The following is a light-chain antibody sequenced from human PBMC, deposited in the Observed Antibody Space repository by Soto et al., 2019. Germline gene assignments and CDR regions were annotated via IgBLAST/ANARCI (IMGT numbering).Light chain of an antibody. CDR1: SSDVGGYNY. V-gene: IGLV2-14*01. CDR2: EVH. J-gene: IGLJ1*01. CDR3: SSYTSSSTPFV. Sequence: LTQPASVSGSPGQSITISCTGTSSDVGGYNYVSWYQQYPGKAPKLMIFEVHNRPSGVSNRFSGSNSGNTASLTISGLQAEDEADYYCSSYTSSSTPFVFGTGTKVTVL.